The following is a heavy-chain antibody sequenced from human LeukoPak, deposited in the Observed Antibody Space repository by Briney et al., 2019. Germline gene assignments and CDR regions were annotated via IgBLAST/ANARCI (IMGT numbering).Heavy chain of an antibody. CDR2: ISSSSSYI. D-gene: IGHD5-24*01. V-gene: IGHV3-21*01. J-gene: IGHJ4*02. CDR3: AREADDGVYYFDY. CDR1: GFTFNAYS. Sequence: GGSLRLSCAASGFTFNAYSMNWVRQAPGKGLEWVSSISSSSSYIYYADSVKGRFTISRDNARNSLYLQMNSLRAEDTAVYYCAREADDGVYYFDYWGQGTLVTVSS.